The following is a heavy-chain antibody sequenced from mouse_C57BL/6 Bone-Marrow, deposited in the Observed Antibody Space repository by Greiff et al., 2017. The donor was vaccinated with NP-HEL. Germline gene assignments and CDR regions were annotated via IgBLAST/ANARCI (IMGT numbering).Heavy chain of an antibody. CDR1: GYTFTSYG. CDR3: ARSRMRGSSFFDY. D-gene: IGHD1-1*01. Sequence: VMLVESGAELARPGASVKLSCKASGYTFTSYGISWVKQRTGQGLEWIGEIYPRSGNTYYNEKFKGKATLTADKSSSTAYMELRSLTSEDSAVYFCARSRMRGSSFFDYWGQGTTLTVSS. V-gene: IGHV1-81*01. J-gene: IGHJ2*01. CDR2: IYPRSGNT.